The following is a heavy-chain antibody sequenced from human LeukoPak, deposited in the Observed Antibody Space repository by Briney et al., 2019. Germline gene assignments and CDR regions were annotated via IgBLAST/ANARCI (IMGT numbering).Heavy chain of an antibody. CDR1: GFTFDDYA. Sequence: PGRSLRLSCAASGFTFDDYAMHWVRQAPGKGLEWVAFIRYDGSDKFYADSVKGRFTVSRDNSKSTLYLQMDSLRAGDTAVYYCAEDQQLQPFHYWGQGTLVTVSS. CDR2: IRYDGSDK. V-gene: IGHV3-30*02. J-gene: IGHJ4*02. CDR3: AEDQQLQPFHY. D-gene: IGHD2-2*01.